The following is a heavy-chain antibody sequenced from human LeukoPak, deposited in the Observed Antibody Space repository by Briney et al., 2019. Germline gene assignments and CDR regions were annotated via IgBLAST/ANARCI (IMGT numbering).Heavy chain of an antibody. CDR1: GGSINSTLYY. CDR3: ATHGGDESGSSNFDH. J-gene: IGHJ4*02. CDR2: IYYSGIT. Sequence: SETLSLTCTVSGGSINSTLYYWGWIRQPPGKGLKWNGSIYYSGITYNNPSLQSRVTLSVDTSKNPFSLKMNSVTAADTGVYYCATHGGDESGSSNFDHWGQGTLVTVSS. V-gene: IGHV4-39*01. D-gene: IGHD3-10*01.